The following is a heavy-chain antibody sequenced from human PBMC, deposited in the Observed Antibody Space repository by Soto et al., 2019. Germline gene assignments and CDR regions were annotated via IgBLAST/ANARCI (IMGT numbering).Heavy chain of an antibody. D-gene: IGHD2-2*01. J-gene: IGHJ4*02. V-gene: IGHV3-30*18. Sequence: ESGGGVVQPGRSLRLSCAASGFTFSSYGMHWVRQAPGKGLEWVAVISYDGSNKYYADSVKGRFTISRDNSKNTLYLQMNSLRAEDTAVYYCAKVNDEAGLVPAATIDYWGQGTLVTVSS. CDR2: ISYDGSNK. CDR3: AKVNDEAGLVPAATIDY. CDR1: GFTFSSYG.